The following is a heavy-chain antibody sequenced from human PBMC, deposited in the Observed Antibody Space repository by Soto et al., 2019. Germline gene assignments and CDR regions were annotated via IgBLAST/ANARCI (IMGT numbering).Heavy chain of an antibody. V-gene: IGHV3-21*01. Sequence: EVQLVESGGGLVKPGGSLRLSCAASGFTFRSYSMNWVRQAPGKGLVWVSSISSSSSYIYYADSVKGRFTISRDNAKNSLYLQMNSLRAEDTAVYYCARGDYGDYTIWGPGTLVTVAA. CDR1: GFTFRSYS. J-gene: IGHJ4*01. CDR2: ISSSSSYI. CDR3: ARGDYGDYTI. D-gene: IGHD4-17*01.